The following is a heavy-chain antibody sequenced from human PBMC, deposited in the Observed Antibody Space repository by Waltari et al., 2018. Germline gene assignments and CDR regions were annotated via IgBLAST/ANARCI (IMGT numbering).Heavy chain of an antibody. D-gene: IGHD6-19*01. CDR3: ARGPDIAVAGTGWYFDL. Sequence: QVQLQQWGAGLLKPSETLSLTCAVYGGSFSGYYWSWIRQPPGKGLEWIGEINHSGSTNYNPSLKSRVTISVDTSKNQFSLKLSSVTAADTAVYYCARGPDIAVAGTGWYFDLWGRGTLVTVSS. CDR2: INHSGST. V-gene: IGHV4-34*01. J-gene: IGHJ2*01. CDR1: GGSFSGYY.